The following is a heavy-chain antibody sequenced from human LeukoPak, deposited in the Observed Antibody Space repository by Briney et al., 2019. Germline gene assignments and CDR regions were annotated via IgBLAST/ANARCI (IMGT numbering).Heavy chain of an antibody. J-gene: IGHJ5*02. D-gene: IGHD3-10*01. CDR2: ISNSSSYI. CDR3: ARPYYGSGSYFLAGDNWFDP. Sequence: GGSLRLSCAASGFTFSSYSMNWVRQAPGKGLEWVSSISNSSSYIYYADSVKGRFTISRDNAKNSLYLQMNSLRAEDTAVYSCARPYYGSGSYFLAGDNWFDPWGQGTLVTVSS. V-gene: IGHV3-21*01. CDR1: GFTFSSYS.